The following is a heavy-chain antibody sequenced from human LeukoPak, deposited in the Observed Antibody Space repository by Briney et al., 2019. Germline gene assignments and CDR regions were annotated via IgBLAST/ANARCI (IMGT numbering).Heavy chain of an antibody. CDR3: AKGADYVWGSYRKYYMDV. J-gene: IGHJ6*03. V-gene: IGHV3-30*02. Sequence: GGSLRLSCAASGFTFSSYGMHWVRQAPGKGLEWVAFIRYDGTNKYYADSVKDRFTISRDNSKNTLYLQMNSLRDEDTAVYYCAKGADYVWGSYRKYYMDVWGKGTTVTISS. CDR1: GFTFSSYG. D-gene: IGHD3-16*02. CDR2: IRYDGTNK.